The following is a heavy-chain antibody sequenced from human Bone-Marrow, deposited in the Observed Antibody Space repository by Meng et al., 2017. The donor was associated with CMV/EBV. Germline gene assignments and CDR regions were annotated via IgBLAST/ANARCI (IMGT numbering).Heavy chain of an antibody. CDR2: IIPIFGTA. Sequence: QVQLVQSGAEVRQPGASVKVSCKASGYIFTDYYIHWVRQAPGQGLEWMGGIIPIFGTANYAQKFQGRVTITADESTSTAYMELSSLRSEDTAVYYCASWAGNTFDYWGQGTLVTVSS. D-gene: IGHD2/OR15-2a*01. CDR3: ASWAGNTFDY. V-gene: IGHV1-69*13. J-gene: IGHJ4*02. CDR1: GYIFTDYY.